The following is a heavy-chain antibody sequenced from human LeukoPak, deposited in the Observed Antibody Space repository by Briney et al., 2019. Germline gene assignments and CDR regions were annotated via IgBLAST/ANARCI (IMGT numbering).Heavy chain of an antibody. D-gene: IGHD3-22*01. J-gene: IGHJ3*02. V-gene: IGHV1-2*02. Sequence: ASVKVSCKASGYTFTGYYMHWVRQAPGQGLEWMGWINPNSGGTNYAQKLQGRVTMTTDTSTSTAYMELRSLRSDDTAVYYCARDPDYYDSNDAFDIWGQGTMVTVSS. CDR1: GYTFTGYY. CDR3: ARDPDYYDSNDAFDI. CDR2: INPNSGGT.